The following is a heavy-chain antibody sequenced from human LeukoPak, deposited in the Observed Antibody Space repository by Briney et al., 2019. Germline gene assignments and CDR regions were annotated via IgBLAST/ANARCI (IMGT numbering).Heavy chain of an antibody. J-gene: IGHJ4*02. D-gene: IGHD3-9*01. Sequence: PSETLSLTCTVSGGSISTYYWSWIRQPAGKGLEWIGHIYTSGSTNYNPSLKSRVTMSVDTSKNQFSLNLSSVTAADTAVYYCASVGVDWTFDYWGQGTLVTVSS. CDR3: ASVGVDWTFDY. CDR2: IYTSGST. V-gene: IGHV4-4*07. CDR1: GGSISTYY.